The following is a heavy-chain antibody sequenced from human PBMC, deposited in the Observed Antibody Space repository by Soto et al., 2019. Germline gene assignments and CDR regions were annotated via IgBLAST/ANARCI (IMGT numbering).Heavy chain of an antibody. Sequence: SETLSLTCAVSGYSISSGYYCGWIRQPPGKGLEWIGTIYLSGTTYYNPSLKSRVTISVDTSKNQFSLKLSSVTAADTAVYYCAREGDDVLRFLEWLSDGGRYFDYWGQGTLVTVSS. D-gene: IGHD3-3*01. CDR2: IYLSGTT. V-gene: IGHV4-38-2*02. J-gene: IGHJ4*02. CDR1: GYSISSGYY. CDR3: AREGDDVLRFLEWLSDGGRYFDY.